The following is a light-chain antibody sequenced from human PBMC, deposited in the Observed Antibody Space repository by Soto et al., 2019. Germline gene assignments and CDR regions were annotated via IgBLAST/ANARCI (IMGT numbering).Light chain of an antibody. CDR2: GAS. CDR3: LQHNTYPWT. V-gene: IGKV1-17*03. J-gene: IGKJ1*01. CDR1: QGIGNY. Sequence: DIQLTQSPSSLSASLGDSITITCRASQGIGNYLAWFQQKPGKVPKRLIYGASSLQSGAPSRFSGSGSGTDFTLTISSLQPEDFATYYCLQHNTYPWTFGQGTKVEIK.